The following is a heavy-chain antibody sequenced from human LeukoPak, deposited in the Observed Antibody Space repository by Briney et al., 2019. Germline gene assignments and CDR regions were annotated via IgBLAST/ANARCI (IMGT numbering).Heavy chain of an antibody. CDR2: INHSGST. J-gene: IGHJ5*02. CDR3: ARRPYCSSTSCYYNWFDP. D-gene: IGHD2-2*01. CDR1: GGSISSYY. V-gene: IGHV4-34*01. Sequence: SETLSLTCTVSGGSISSYYWSWIRQPPGKGLEWIGEINHSGSTNYNPSLKSRVTISVDTSKNQFSLKLSSVTAADTAVYYCARRPYCSSTSCYYNWFDPWGQGTLVTVSS.